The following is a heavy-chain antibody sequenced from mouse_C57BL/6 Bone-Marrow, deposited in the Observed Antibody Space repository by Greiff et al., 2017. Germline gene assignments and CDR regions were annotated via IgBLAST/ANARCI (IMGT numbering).Heavy chain of an antibody. CDR2: INPNNGGT. Sequence: VQLKESGPELVKPGASVKIPCKASGYTFTDYNMDWVKQSHGKSLEWIGDINPNNGGTIYNQKFKGKATLTVDKSSSTAYMELRSLTSEDTAVYYCARSHYYGSSYDFDYWGQGTTLTVSS. J-gene: IGHJ2*01. CDR3: ARSHYYGSSYDFDY. CDR1: GYTFTDYN. V-gene: IGHV1-18*01. D-gene: IGHD1-1*01.